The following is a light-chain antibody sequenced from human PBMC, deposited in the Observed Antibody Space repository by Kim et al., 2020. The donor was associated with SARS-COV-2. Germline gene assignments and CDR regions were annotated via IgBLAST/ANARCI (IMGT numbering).Light chain of an antibody. Sequence: QALTIPCPGTSSDVGGYKYVSWYQQHPGKAPKLVIYEVDNRPSGVSIRFSGSKSGNTASLTISGLQAEDEADYYCSSYIRGSTNYVFGTGTKVTVL. CDR2: EVD. CDR1: SSDVGGYKY. V-gene: IGLV2-14*01. CDR3: SSYIRGSTNYV. J-gene: IGLJ1*01.